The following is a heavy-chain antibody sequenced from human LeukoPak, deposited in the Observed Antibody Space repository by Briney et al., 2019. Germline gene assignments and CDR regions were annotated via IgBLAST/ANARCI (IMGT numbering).Heavy chain of an antibody. V-gene: IGHV3-23*01. Sequence: GGSLRLSCAASGYTFNNYAMRWVRQAPGKGLEWVSTISVSGGSTYFADSVKGRFTVSRDNSKNTMYLQMNSLRAEDTAIYYCAKDSESQTGVCDYWGQGTLVTVSS. CDR2: ISVSGGST. J-gene: IGHJ4*02. CDR3: AKDSESQTGVCDY. D-gene: IGHD1-26*01. CDR1: GYTFNNYA.